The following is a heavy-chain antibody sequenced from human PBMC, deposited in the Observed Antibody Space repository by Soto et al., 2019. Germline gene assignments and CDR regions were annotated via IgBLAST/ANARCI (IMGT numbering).Heavy chain of an antibody. CDR1: GFTFSSYS. J-gene: IGHJ6*02. CDR2: ISISSSYI. V-gene: IGHV3-21*01. Sequence: PGGSLRLSCAASGFTFSSYSMNWVRQAPGKGLEWVSSISISSSYIYYADSVKGRFTISRDNAKNSLYLQMNSLRAEDTAVYYCARRGWVRGDPEVYYYYGMDVWGQGTTVTVSS. D-gene: IGHD3-10*01. CDR3: ARRGWVRGDPEVYYYYGMDV.